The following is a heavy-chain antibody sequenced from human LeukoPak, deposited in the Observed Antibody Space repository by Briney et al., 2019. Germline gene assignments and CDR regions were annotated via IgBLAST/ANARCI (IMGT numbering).Heavy chain of an antibody. CDR1: GSISGYY. CDR2: IYTSGST. J-gene: IGHJ4*02. D-gene: IGHD3-10*01. CDR3: ARHFLYYGSGSLRD. V-gene: IGHV4-4*09. Sequence: SETLSLTCTVSGSISGYYWSWIRQPPGKGLEWIGYIYTSGSTNYNPSLKSRVTISVDTSKNQFSLKLSSVTAADTAVYYCARHFLYYGSGSLRDWGQGTLVTVSS.